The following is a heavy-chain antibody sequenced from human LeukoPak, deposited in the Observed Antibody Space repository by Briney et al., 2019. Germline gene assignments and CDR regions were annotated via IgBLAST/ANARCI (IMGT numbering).Heavy chain of an antibody. CDR2: INQDGREK. Sequence: GGSLRLSCAASGFTFSSNWMTWVGQAPGNGLEWVANINQDGREKYYVDSVKGRFTISRDNAKNSLYLQMHSLRAEDTAVYYCAKNGEEFDYWGQGTLVTVSS. V-gene: IGHV3-7*01. CDR1: GFTFSSNW. J-gene: IGHJ4*02. D-gene: IGHD4-17*01. CDR3: AKNGEEFDY.